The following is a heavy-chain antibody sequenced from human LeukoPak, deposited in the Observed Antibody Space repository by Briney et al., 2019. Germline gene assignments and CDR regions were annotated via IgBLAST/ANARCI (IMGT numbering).Heavy chain of an antibody. J-gene: IGHJ6*03. Sequence: GGPLRLSCAASGFTFSSYAMSWVRQAPGKGLEWVSTISGSGGSTYYADSVKGRFTISRDNSKNTLYLQMNSLRAEDTAVYYCAKSRDPSYYYYMDVWGKGTTVTVSS. CDR3: AKSRDPSYYYYMDV. CDR2: ISGSGGST. CDR1: GFTFSSYA. V-gene: IGHV3-23*01.